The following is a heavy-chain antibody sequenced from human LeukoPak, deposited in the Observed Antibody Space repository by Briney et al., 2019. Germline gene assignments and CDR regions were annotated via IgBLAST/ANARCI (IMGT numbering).Heavy chain of an antibody. J-gene: IGHJ6*02. D-gene: IGHD5-18*01. CDR2: ISGYNGNT. V-gene: IGHV1-18*01. CDR1: GYTFASYA. CDR3: ARGYSYGSDYYYGMDV. Sequence: ASVKVSCKASGYTFASYAISWVRQAPGQGLEWMGWISGYNGNTKYAQKVQGRVTMTTDTSTSTAYMELRSLRSDDTAVYYCARGYSYGSDYYYGMDVWGQGTTVTVSS.